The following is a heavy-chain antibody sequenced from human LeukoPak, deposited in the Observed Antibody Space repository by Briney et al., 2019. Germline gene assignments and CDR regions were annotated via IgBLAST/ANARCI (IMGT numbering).Heavy chain of an antibody. D-gene: IGHD2-2*01. CDR2: IYHSGST. CDR1: GVSISSGGCS. V-gene: IGHV4-30-2*01. J-gene: IGHJ3*02. CDR3: ARGFSVPAAIGAFDI. Sequence: SQTLSLTCAVSGVSISSGGCSWSWIRQPPGKGLEWIGYIYHSGSTYYNPSLKSRVTITVDRSKTQFSLELSSVTAADTAVYYCARGFSVPAAIGAFDIWGQGTMVTVSP.